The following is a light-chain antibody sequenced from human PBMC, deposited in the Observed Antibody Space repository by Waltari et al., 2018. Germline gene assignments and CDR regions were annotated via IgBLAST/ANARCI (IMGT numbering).Light chain of an antibody. Sequence: DIVMTQSPDSLAVSLGERATINCKSSQSVLYSSNSNNYLGWYQPKPGQPPTLRIYWATSRQSGVPYRFSGSGSGTDFTVTISSLQAEDVAVYYCQQYYNTPWTFGQGTKVEIK. CDR2: WAT. V-gene: IGKV4-1*01. CDR1: QSVLYSSNSNNY. J-gene: IGKJ1*01. CDR3: QQYYNTPWT.